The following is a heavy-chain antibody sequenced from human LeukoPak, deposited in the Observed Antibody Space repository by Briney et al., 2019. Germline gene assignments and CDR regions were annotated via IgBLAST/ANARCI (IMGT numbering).Heavy chain of an antibody. V-gene: IGHV3-23*01. J-gene: IGHJ4*02. Sequence: GGSLRLSCAASGFTFSSYSMRWVRQAPGKGLEWVSAISGSGGSTYYADSVKGRFTISRDNSKNTLYLQMNSLRAEDTAVYYCANTGNIVVVPAARFDYWGQGTLVTVSS. D-gene: IGHD2-2*01. CDR2: ISGSGGST. CDR3: ANTGNIVVVPAARFDY. CDR1: GFTFSSYS.